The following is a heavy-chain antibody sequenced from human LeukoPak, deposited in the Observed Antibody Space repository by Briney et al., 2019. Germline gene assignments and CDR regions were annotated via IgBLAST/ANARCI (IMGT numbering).Heavy chain of an antibody. CDR3: AKDLSLVGAIYFDY. J-gene: IGHJ4*02. Sequence: SETLSLTCTVSGGSISSGGYYWSWIRQHPGKGLEWIGYIYYSGSTYYNPSLKSRVTISVDTSKNQFSLKLSSVTAADTAVYYCAKDLSLVGAIYFDYWGQGTLVTVSS. CDR2: IYYSGST. D-gene: IGHD1-26*01. V-gene: IGHV4-31*03. CDR1: GGSISSGGYY.